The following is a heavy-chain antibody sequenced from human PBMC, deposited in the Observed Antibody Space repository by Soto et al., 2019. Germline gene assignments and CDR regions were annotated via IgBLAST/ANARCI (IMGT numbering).Heavy chain of an antibody. Sequence: GGSLXLSCAASGFTFSSYAMSWVRQAPGKGLEWVSAISGSGGSTYYADSVKGRFTISRDNSKNTLYLQMNSLRADDTAVYYCAKQQGVTTEFDPWGHGTLVTVSS. CDR1: GFTFSSYA. CDR3: AKQQGVTTEFDP. CDR2: ISGSGGST. J-gene: IGHJ5*02. D-gene: IGHD3-22*01. V-gene: IGHV3-23*01.